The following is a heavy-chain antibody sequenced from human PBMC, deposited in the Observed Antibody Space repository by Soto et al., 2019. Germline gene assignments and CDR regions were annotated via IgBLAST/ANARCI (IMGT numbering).Heavy chain of an antibody. CDR2: IIPIFGTA. CDR3: ACTRDFGFPNGMDV. Sequence: ASVKVSCKVSGGTFSSYAISWVRQAPGQGLEWMGGIIPIFGTANYAQKFQGRVTITADKSTSTAYMELSSLRSEDTAVYYCACTRDFGFPNGMDVWGQGTTVTVSS. D-gene: IGHD3-3*01. CDR1: GGTFSSYA. V-gene: IGHV1-69*06. J-gene: IGHJ6*02.